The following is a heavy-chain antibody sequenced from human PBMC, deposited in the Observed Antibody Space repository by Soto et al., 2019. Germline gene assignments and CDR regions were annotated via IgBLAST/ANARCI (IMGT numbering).Heavy chain of an antibody. J-gene: IGHJ4*02. D-gene: IGHD5-12*01. CDR3: ATETTYGGYDPHPT. V-gene: IGHV3-15*07. Sequence: GESLILSCAASGFPFGHAGMNWVRQLPGRGLECGGLIKSKAEGGATDYAAPAKGRFTISRDDSKSTVFLQMDSLKTEDTAVYYCATETTYGGYDPHPTWGQGALVTVS. CDR1: GFPFGHAG. CDR2: IKSKAEGGAT.